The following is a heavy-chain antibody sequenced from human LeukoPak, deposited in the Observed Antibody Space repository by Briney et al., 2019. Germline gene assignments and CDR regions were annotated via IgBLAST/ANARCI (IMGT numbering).Heavy chain of an antibody. V-gene: IGHV3-23*01. CDR2: ISADGETP. CDR1: GFSVSSFD. Sequence: TGGSLRLSCAVSGFSVSSFDMSWVRQAPGKGLEWISAISADGETPYYADSVKGRFIISRDNSKDTLYLQLSSLRAEDTAVYYCAQGYSSGWYRYWGQGSLVSVSS. CDR3: AQGYSSGWYRY. D-gene: IGHD6-19*01. J-gene: IGHJ4*02.